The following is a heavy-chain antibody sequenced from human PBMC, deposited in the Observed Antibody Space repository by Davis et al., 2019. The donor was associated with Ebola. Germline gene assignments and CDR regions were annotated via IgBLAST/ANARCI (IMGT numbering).Heavy chain of an antibody. CDR3: ARGSRWGTAISFFDY. J-gene: IGHJ4*02. CDR2: INHSGRT. Sequence: MPSETLSLTCAVYGESFTTYYWSWIRQPPGKGLEWIADINHSGRTSYNPSLKSRVTISVDTSKNQVSLKLSSVTAADTAVYYCARGSRWGTAISFFDYWGQGNLVTVSS. CDR1: GESFTTYY. V-gene: IGHV4-34*01. D-gene: IGHD5-18*01.